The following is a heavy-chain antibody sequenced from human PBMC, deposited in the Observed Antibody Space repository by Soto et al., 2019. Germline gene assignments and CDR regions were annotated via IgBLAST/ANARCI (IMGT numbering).Heavy chain of an antibody. D-gene: IGHD2-15*01. CDR3: VNRVGVVVAAGPAEDAFDI. V-gene: IGHV3-64D*08. Sequence: PGGSLRLSCSASGFTFSSYAMHWVRQAPGKGLEYVSAISSNGGSTYYADSVKGRFTISRDNSKNTLYLQMSSLRAEDTAVYYCVNRVGVVVAAGPAEDAFDIWGQGTMVTVSS. CDR2: ISSNGGST. CDR1: GFTFSSYA. J-gene: IGHJ3*02.